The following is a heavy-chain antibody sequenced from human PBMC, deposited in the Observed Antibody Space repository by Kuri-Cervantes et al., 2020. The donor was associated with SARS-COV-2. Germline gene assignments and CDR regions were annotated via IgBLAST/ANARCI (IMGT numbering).Heavy chain of an antibody. J-gene: IGHJ4*02. V-gene: IGHV1-69*06. D-gene: IGHD6-13*01. CDR3: ATIAAAGTHPARDNHSYYFDY. Sequence: SVKVSCKASGGTFSSYAISWVRQAPGQGLEWMGGIIPIFGTANYAQKLQGRVTMTEDTSTDTAYMELSSLRSEDTAVYYCATIAAAGTHPARDNHSYYFDYWGQGTLVTVSS. CDR2: IIPIFGTA. CDR1: GGTFSSYA.